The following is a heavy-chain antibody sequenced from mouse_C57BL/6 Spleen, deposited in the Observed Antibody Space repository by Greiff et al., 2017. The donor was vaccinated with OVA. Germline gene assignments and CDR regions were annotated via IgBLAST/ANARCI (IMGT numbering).Heavy chain of an antibody. J-gene: IGHJ4*01. CDR2: ISSGSSTI. CDR3: ARPGFITTVEAPMDD. CDR1: GFTFSDYG. D-gene: IGHD1-1*01. Sequence: EVQVVESGGGLVKPGGSLKLSCAASGFTFSDYGMHWVRQAPEKGLEWVAYISSGSSTIYYADTVKGRFTISRDNAKNTLFLQMTSLRSEDTAMYYCARPGFITTVEAPMDDWGQGTSVTVSS. V-gene: IGHV5-17*01.